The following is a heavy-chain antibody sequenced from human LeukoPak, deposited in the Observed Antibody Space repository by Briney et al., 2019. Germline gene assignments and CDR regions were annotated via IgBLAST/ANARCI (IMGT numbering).Heavy chain of an antibody. D-gene: IGHD3-22*01. CDR2: IYYSGST. J-gene: IGHJ4*02. CDR1: GGSISSSSYY. Sequence: PSETLSLTCTVSGGSISSSSYYWGWIRQPPGKGLEWIGSIYYSGSTYYNPSLKSRVTISVDTSKNQFSLKLSSVTAADTAVYYCARQDYYDSSGWEPLDYWGQGTLVTVSS. V-gene: IGHV4-39*01. CDR3: ARQDYYDSSGWEPLDY.